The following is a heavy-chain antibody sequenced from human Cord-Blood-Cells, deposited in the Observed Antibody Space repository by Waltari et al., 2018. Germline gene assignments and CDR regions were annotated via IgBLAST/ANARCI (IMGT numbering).Heavy chain of an antibody. Sequence: QVQLQQWGAGLLKPSETLSLTCAVHGGSFSGYYLSWIRQPPGKGLEWIGEINHSGSNNYNPSLKSRVTISVDTSKNQFSLKLSSVTAADTAVYYCARTLHCSGGSCYSMDYWGQGTLVTVSS. J-gene: IGHJ4*02. V-gene: IGHV4-34*01. CDR2: INHSGSN. CDR3: ARTLHCSGGSCYSMDY. D-gene: IGHD2-15*01. CDR1: GGSFSGYY.